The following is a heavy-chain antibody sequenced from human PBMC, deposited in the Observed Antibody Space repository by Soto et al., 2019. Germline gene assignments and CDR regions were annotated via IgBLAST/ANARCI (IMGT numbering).Heavy chain of an antibody. J-gene: IGHJ4*02. D-gene: IGHD3-10*01. Sequence: QVQLVQSGAEVKKPGASVKVSCKPSGYTFTSYGITWVRQAPGQGLDWMGWISAYNGNTNYAQKFQGRVTMAPATSRSTAYMELRSLGSDDTAVYYCASGWCGEFVYQFDYWGQGTLVTVSS. CDR3: ASGWCGEFVYQFDY. CDR2: ISAYNGNT. V-gene: IGHV1-18*01. CDR1: GYTFTSYG.